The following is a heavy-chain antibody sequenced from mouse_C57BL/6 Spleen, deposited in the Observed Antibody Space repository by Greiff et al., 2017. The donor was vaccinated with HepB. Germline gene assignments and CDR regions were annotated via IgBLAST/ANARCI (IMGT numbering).Heavy chain of an antibody. CDR1: GYAFSSSW. J-gene: IGHJ2*01. D-gene: IGHD1-1*01. CDR2: IYPGDGDT. Sequence: VQLQQSGPELVKPGASVKISCKASGYAFSSSWMNWVKQRPGKGLEWIGRIYPGDGDTNYNGKFKGKATLTADKSSSTAYMQRSSLTSEDSAVYFCARKNYGSSVDYWGQGTTLTVSS. CDR3: ARKNYGSSVDY. V-gene: IGHV1-82*01.